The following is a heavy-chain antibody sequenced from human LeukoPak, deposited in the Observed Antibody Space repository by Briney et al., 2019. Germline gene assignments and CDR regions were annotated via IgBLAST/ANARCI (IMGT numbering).Heavy chain of an antibody. Sequence: PEASVKVSCKTSGYPFTKWEINWVRQAAGQGLEWLGWVHPDNGNTYNAQRFRGRVTMSRDTSTTTAYMELSGLRSNDTAVYFCATGPRNDPWGQGTLVTVSS. J-gene: IGHJ5*02. D-gene: IGHD1-14*01. V-gene: IGHV1-8*01. CDR1: GYPFTKWE. CDR3: ATGPRNDP. CDR2: VHPDNGNT.